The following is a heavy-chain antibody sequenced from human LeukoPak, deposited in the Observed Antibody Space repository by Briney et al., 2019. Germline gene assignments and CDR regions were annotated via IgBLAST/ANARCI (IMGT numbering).Heavy chain of an antibody. D-gene: IGHD5-12*01. CDR2: ISAYNGNT. Sequence: ASVKVSCKASGYTFTSYGISWVRQAPGQGLEWMGWISAYNGNTNHAQKLQGRVTMTTDTSTSTAYMELRSLRSDDTAVYYCAREPVDIVATPDGPLDYWGQGTLVTVSS. CDR3: AREPVDIVATPDGPLDY. CDR1: GYTFTSYG. J-gene: IGHJ4*02. V-gene: IGHV1-18*01.